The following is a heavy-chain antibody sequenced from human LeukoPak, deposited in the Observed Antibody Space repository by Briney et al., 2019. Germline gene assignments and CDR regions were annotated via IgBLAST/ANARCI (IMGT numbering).Heavy chain of an antibody. CDR1: GFTFSSYS. V-gene: IGHV3-21*01. J-gene: IGHJ4*02. D-gene: IGHD2-21*02. Sequence: GGSLRLSCAASGFTFSSYSMNWVRQAPGKGLEWASSISSSSSYIYYADSVKGRFTISRDNAKNSLYLQMNSLRAEDTTVYYCARDGDWDLLPFDYWGQGTLVTVSS. CDR3: ARDGDWDLLPFDY. CDR2: ISSSSSYI.